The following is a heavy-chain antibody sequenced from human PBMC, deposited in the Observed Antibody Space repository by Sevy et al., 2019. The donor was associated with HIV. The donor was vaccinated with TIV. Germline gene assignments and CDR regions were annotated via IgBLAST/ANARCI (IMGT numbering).Heavy chain of an antibody. V-gene: IGHV4-59*08. Sequence: SETLSLTCTVSGGSITSLYWGWIRQPPGKGLEWIANMYYSGNTNFNPSLKSRVTISLDTSKNQFSLRLSSVTAADTAIYYCAGDNAWGRDYSWGQGTLVTVSS. CDR2: MYYSGNT. D-gene: IGHD1-26*01. CDR1: GGSITSLY. CDR3: AGDNAWGRDYS. J-gene: IGHJ4*02.